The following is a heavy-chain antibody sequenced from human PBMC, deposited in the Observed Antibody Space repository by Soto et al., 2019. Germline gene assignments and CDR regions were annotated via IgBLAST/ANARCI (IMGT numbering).Heavy chain of an antibody. Sequence: QVQLVESGGGVVQPGTPLRLSCAVSGITFGVYAMHWVRQAPGKGLEWVALISYDGSDKLYADSVKGRFTVSRDNSKRTLSLQMDSLRAEDTAVYYCATDRGRLHLLDHWGRGTLVTVSS. D-gene: IGHD3-16*01. CDR3: ATDRGRLHLLDH. V-gene: IGHV3-30-3*01. CDR2: ISYDGSDK. J-gene: IGHJ4*02. CDR1: GITFGVYA.